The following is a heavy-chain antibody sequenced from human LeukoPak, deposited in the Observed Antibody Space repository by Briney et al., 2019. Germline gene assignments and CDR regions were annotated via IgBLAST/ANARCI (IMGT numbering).Heavy chain of an antibody. J-gene: IGHJ3*02. D-gene: IGHD1-26*01. CDR2: IYSGGST. CDR3: AKAWELLYDAFDI. V-gene: IGHV3-53*01. CDR1: GFTVSSNY. Sequence: GGSLRLSCAASGFTVSSNYMSWVRQAPGKGLEWVSVIYSGGSTYYADSVKGRFTISRDNSKNTLYLQMNSLRAEDTAVYYCAKAWELLYDAFDIWGQGTMVTVSS.